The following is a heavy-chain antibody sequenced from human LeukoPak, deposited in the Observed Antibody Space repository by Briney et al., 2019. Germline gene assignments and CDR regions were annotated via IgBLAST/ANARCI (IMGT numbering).Heavy chain of an antibody. D-gene: IGHD3-10*01. CDR2: ISSSGSTI. J-gene: IGHJ4*02. V-gene: IGHV3-48*03. CDR1: GFTFSSYE. CDR3: VQGTRRGAITMVRGVIGKSYYFDS. Sequence: GGSLRLSCAASGFTFSSYEMNWVRQAPGKGLEWVSYISSSGSTIYYADSVKGRFTISRDNAKNSLYLQMNSLRAEDTAVYYCVQGTRRGAITMVRGVIGKSYYFDSWGQGTLVTVSS.